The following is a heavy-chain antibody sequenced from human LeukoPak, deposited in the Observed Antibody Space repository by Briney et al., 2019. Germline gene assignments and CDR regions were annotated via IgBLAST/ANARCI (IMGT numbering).Heavy chain of an antibody. J-gene: IGHJ5*02. CDR3: ARGARWLQLSP. CDR1: GFTFSSYG. D-gene: IGHD5-24*01. Sequence: PGGSLRLSCAASGFTFSSYGMHWVRQAPGKGLEWVAVISYDGSNKYYADSVKGRFTISRDNSKNTLYLQMNSLRVEDTGVYYCARGARWLQLSPWGQGTLVTASS. V-gene: IGHV3-30*03. CDR2: ISYDGSNK.